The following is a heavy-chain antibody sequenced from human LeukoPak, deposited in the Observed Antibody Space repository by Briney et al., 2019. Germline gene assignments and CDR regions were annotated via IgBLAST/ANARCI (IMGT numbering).Heavy chain of an antibody. CDR3: ARGPFWSGYFDFDY. Sequence: TASETLSLTCSVSRGSISSGDYYWGWIRQPPGRGLEWIASIHYSETAYYNPSLKSRVTISVDTSKNDFSLKLSSVTAADTAVYYCARGPFWSGYFDFDYWGQGTLVTVSS. J-gene: IGHJ4*02. CDR2: IHYSETA. V-gene: IGHV4-39*02. D-gene: IGHD3-3*01. CDR1: RGSISSGDYY.